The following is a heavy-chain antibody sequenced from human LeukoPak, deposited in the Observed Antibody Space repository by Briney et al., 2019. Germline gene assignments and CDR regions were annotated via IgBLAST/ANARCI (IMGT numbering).Heavy chain of an antibody. CDR3: ASLVVANPGAFDI. D-gene: IGHD2-15*01. CDR1: GGSISSYY. V-gene: IGHV4-59*01. CDR2: IYYSGST. J-gene: IGHJ3*02. Sequence: MSSETLSLTCTVSGGSISSYYWSWIRQPPGKGLEWIGYIYYSGSTNYNPSLKSRVTISVDTSKNQFSLKLSSVTAADTAVYYCASLVVANPGAFDIWGQGTMVTVSS.